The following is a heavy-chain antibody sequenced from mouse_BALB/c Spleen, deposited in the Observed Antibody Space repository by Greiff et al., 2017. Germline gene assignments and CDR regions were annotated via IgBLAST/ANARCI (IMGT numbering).Heavy chain of an antibody. CDR3: ARKGTGTYYAMDY. Sequence: VQGVESGPGLVQPSQSLSITCTVSGFSLTSYGVHWVRQSPGKGLEWLGVIWSGGSTDYNAAFISRLSISKDNSKSQVFFKMNSLQANDTAIYYCARKGTGTYYAMDYWGQGTSVTVSS. J-gene: IGHJ4*01. CDR1: GFSLTSYG. V-gene: IGHV2-2*02. CDR2: IWSGGST. D-gene: IGHD4-1*01.